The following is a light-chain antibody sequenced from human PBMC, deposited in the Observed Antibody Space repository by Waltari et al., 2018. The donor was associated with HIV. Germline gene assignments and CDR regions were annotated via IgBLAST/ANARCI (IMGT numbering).Light chain of an antibody. V-gene: IGLV1-47*01. Sequence: QSVLTQPPSASGTPGQRVTISCSGSSSHLGSNYVYWYQQLPGTTPKLLIYRNNQRPSGVPDRFSGSKSGTSASLAISGLRSEDEADYYCAAWDDSLSGRWVFGGGTKLTVL. J-gene: IGLJ3*02. CDR2: RNN. CDR3: AAWDDSLSGRWV. CDR1: SSHLGSNY.